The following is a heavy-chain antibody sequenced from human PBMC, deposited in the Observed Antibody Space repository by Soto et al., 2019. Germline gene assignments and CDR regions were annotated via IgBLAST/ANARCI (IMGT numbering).Heavy chain of an antibody. V-gene: IGHV3-30-3*01. J-gene: IGHJ4*02. CDR1: GFSFSSYA. CDR2: ISYDGSNE. D-gene: IGHD3-22*01. CDR3: VRLHHYPDSRGYFLNYFDN. Sequence: GGSLRLSCAASGFSFSSYAMHWVRQAPGKGLEWVTLISYDGSNEYYADSVKGRFTISRDNSKDMLYLQMNSLRPEDTAVYYCVRLHHYPDSRGYFLNYFDNWGQGTLVTVSS.